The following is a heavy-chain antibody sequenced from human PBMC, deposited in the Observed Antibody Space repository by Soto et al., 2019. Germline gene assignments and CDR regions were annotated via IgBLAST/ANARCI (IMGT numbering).Heavy chain of an antibody. Sequence: ESGGGLVQPGGSLRLSCAASGYSFSTYEMSWVRQAPGKGLEWVSYISSGGTTIYYADSVKGRFTISRDDAKTSLDLHMNSLRADDTGVYYCARGYAGSYGEYFQHWGQGTPVIVSS. CDR2: ISSGGTTI. CDR3: ARGYAGSYGEYFQH. D-gene: IGHD1-26*01. CDR1: GYSFSTYE. J-gene: IGHJ1*01. V-gene: IGHV3-48*03.